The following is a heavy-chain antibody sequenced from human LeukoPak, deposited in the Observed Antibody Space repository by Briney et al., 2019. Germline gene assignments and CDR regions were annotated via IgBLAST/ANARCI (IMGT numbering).Heavy chain of an antibody. CDR3: ARHPSYTSGWPLDY. Sequence: GESLKISCKGSGYSFSSYWIGWVRQMPGKGLEWMGIIYPRDSDTRYSPSFQGQVTISADKSINTAYLQWSSLKASDTAMYYCARHPSYTSGWPLDYWGQGTLVIVSS. V-gene: IGHV5-51*01. CDR2: IYPRDSDT. CDR1: GYSFSSYW. J-gene: IGHJ4*02. D-gene: IGHD6-19*01.